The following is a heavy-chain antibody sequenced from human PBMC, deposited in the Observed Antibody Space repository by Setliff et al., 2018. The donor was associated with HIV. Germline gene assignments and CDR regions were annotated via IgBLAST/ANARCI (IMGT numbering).Heavy chain of an antibody. Sequence: SETLSLTCTVSGGSISNNSYYWGWVRQPPGKGLELIGNLFYNGNTYYNPSLKSRVTISVDTSKNQFSLKLSSVTAADTAVYYCARGLVVVTDSDYDTNYYYYYYMDVWGKGTTVTVSS. CDR2: LFYNGNT. CDR3: ARGLVVVTDSDYDTNYYYYYYMDV. D-gene: IGHD5-12*01. CDR1: GGSISNNSYY. V-gene: IGHV4-39*01. J-gene: IGHJ6*03.